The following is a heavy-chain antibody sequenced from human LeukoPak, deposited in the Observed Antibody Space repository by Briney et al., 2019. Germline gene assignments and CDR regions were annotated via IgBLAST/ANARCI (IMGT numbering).Heavy chain of an antibody. J-gene: IGHJ6*04. V-gene: IGHV3-48*01. CDR2: IISSSNTI. D-gene: IGHD3-10*01. Sequence: GGSLRLSCAASGFTFSAFGMNWVRQAPGKGLEWVSYIISSSNTIYYADSVKGRFTISRDNAKNSLYLQMNSLRAEDTAVYYCARAVGHGSGSPRMDVWGKGTTVTVSS. CDR1: GFTFSAFG. CDR3: ARAVGHGSGSPRMDV.